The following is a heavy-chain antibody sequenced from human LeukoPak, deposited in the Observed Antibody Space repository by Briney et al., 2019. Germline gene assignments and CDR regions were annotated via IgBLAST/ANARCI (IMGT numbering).Heavy chain of an antibody. CDR2: IDSGGST. D-gene: IGHD4-17*01. Sequence: GGSLSLSCAASGFTFSNYAMSWVRQAPEKGLEWVSSIDSGGSTYYADSVKGQFTISRDNSKNTLYLQMNSLRVEDTAVYYCAKDFSGVTRAFDYWGQGTLVTVSS. CDR3: AKDFSGVTRAFDY. V-gene: IGHV3-23*01. CDR1: GFTFSNYA. J-gene: IGHJ4*01.